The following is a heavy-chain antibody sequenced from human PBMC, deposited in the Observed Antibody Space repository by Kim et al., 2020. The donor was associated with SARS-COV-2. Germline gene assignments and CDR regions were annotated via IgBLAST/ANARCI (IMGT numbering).Heavy chain of an antibody. J-gene: IGHJ4*02. V-gene: IGHV3-30*07. D-gene: IGHD3-22*01. CDR3: ARDRGVYYYDPAVDY. Sequence: DSVKGRFTISRDNSKNTLYLQMNSLRAEDTAVYYCARDRGVYYYDPAVDYWGQGTLVTVSS.